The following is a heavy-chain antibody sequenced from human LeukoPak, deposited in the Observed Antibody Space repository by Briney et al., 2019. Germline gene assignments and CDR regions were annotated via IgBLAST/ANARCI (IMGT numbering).Heavy chain of an antibody. CDR2: INPNSGGT. Sequence: EASVKVSCKASGYTFTGYYMHWVRQAPGQGLEWMGWINPNSGGTNYAQKFQGRVTMTRDTSISTAYMELSRLRSDDTAVYYCAREFDCSGGSCYEVAPLQHWGQGTLVTVSS. V-gene: IGHV1-2*02. D-gene: IGHD2-15*01. J-gene: IGHJ1*01. CDR1: GYTFTGYY. CDR3: AREFDCSGGSCYEVAPLQH.